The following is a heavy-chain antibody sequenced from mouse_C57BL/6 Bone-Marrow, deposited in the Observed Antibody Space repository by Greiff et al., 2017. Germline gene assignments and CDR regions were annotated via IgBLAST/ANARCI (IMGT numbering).Heavy chain of an antibody. J-gene: IGHJ3*01. D-gene: IGHD2-1*01. V-gene: IGHV1-81*01. CDR1: GYTFTSYG. Sequence: VMLVESGAELARPGASVKLSCKASGYTFTSYGISWVKQRTGQGLEWIGEIYPRSGNTYYNEKFKGKATLTADKSSSTAYMELRSLTSEDSAVYFCAREGVYYSAWFAYWGQGTLVTVSA. CDR2: IYPRSGNT. CDR3: AREGVYYSAWFAY.